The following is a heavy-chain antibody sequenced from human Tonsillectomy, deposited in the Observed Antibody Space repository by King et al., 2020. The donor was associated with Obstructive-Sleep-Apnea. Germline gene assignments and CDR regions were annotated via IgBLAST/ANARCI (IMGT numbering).Heavy chain of an antibody. V-gene: IGHV3-11*01. J-gene: IGHJ4*02. Sequence: VQLVESGGGLVKPGGSLRLACAASGFTFSDYYMSWIRQAPGKGLERLSYINISGSTIYYADSVKGRFTISRDNAKNSLYLQMNSLRAEDTAVYYCARDPPYGDYDYWGQGTLVTVSS. CDR1: GFTFSDYY. CDR3: ARDPPYGDYDY. CDR2: INISGSTI. D-gene: IGHD4-17*01.